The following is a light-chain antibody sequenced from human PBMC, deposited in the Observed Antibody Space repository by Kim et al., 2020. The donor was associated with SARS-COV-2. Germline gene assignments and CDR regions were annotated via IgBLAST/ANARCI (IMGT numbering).Light chain of an antibody. CDR3: QQYNRWPPYI. CDR2: GAS. CDR1: QSVGTN. Sequence: VSPGERATLSCGASQSVGTNLAWYQLRPGQAPRLLIYGASTRATGVPARFSGSGSGTEFTLTITSPQSEDFAVYYCQQYNRWPPYIFGQGTKLEI. J-gene: IGKJ2*01. V-gene: IGKV3-15*01.